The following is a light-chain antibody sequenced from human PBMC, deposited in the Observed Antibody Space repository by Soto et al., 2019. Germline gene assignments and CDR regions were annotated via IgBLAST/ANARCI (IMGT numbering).Light chain of an antibody. CDR2: DAS. J-gene: IGKJ1*01. Sequence: EIVLTQSPATLSLSPGERATLSCRASQSVSSYLAWYQQKPGQAPRLLIYDASNRATGIPARFSGSGSGTDFTLTISSLEPEDFAVYYCQQRSNRPTFRQGTKVDIK. V-gene: IGKV3-11*01. CDR1: QSVSSY. CDR3: QQRSNRPT.